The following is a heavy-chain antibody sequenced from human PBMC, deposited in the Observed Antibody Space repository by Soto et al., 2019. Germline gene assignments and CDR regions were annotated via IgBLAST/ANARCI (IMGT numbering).Heavy chain of an antibody. CDR1: GGSISSGDYY. Sequence: SETLSLTCTVSGGSISSGDYYWSWVRQHPGKGLEWIGYRSYSGSTYYNPSLKSRVTIVVDTSRNQFSLKVASVTAADTAIYYCGRVMIGTSRHTDSDYWGQGTQVNVYS. V-gene: IGHV4-30-4*01. CDR2: RSYSGST. CDR3: GRVMIGTSRHTDSDY. J-gene: IGHJ4*02. D-gene: IGHD2-2*01.